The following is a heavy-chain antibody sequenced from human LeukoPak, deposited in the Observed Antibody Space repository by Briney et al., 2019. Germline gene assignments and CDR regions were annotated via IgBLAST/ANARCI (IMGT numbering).Heavy chain of an antibody. D-gene: IGHD5-24*01. Sequence: PSQTLSLTCTVSGGSIDNGGYYWSWIRQHPGKGLEWIGYIYYSGSSYYNPSLRSRVTISVDTSKNHFSLKLSSVTAADTAVYYCARNRDGYNSFDYWGQGTLVTVSS. CDR3: ARNRDGYNSFDY. CDR2: IYYSGSS. J-gene: IGHJ4*02. V-gene: IGHV4-31*03. CDR1: GGSIDNGGYY.